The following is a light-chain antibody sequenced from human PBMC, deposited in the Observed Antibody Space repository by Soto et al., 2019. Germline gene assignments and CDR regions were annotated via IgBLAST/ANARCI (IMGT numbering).Light chain of an antibody. CDR2: GAY. CDR1: QSVSSSY. J-gene: IGKJ1*01. V-gene: IGKV3-20*01. Sequence: ETVLTQSPGTLSLSPGERATLSCRASQSVSSSYLAWYQQIPGQAPRLLIYGAYSRATGIPDRFSGSGSGTDFTLTISRLEPEDFAVYYCQQYGASPPSWTFGQGTKVEIK. CDR3: QQYGASPPSWT.